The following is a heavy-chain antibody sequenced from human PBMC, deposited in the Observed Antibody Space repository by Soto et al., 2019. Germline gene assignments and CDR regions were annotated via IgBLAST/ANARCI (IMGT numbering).Heavy chain of an antibody. CDR2: MNPNSNNT. CDR3: ARSDGYHFNWLDS. D-gene: IGHD2-21*01. J-gene: IGHJ5*01. Sequence: QVQLVQSGAEVKTPGASVKVSCKASGYTFASYDMNWVRQAPGQGLEWMGWMNPNSNNTVYAQKFQGRLTMTRDIALSIAHMELSSLRNEDTAVYYCARSDGYHFNWLDSWGQGTLVTVSA. CDR1: GYTFASYD. V-gene: IGHV1-8*01.